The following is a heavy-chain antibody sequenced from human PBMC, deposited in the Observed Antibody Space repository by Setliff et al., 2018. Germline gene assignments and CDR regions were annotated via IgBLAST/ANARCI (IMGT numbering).Heavy chain of an antibody. Sequence: SETLSLTCTVSGGSIGSYYWTWIRQPAGRGLEWIGRIYTTGSTNFNPSLNSRVAMSLDKSKNQFSLKLSSVTAADSAVYFCARVRIVPYCMDVWGKGTTVTVSS. V-gene: IGHV4-4*07. D-gene: IGHD2-15*01. CDR1: GGSIGSYY. CDR2: IYTTGST. J-gene: IGHJ6*03. CDR3: ARVRIVPYCMDV.